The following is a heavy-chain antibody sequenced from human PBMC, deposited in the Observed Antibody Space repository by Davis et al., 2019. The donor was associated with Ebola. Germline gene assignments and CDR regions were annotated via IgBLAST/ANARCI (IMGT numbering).Heavy chain of an antibody. Sequence: GESLKISCAASGFSFSSYSMNWVRQAPGKGLEWVSAISGSGSNTYYADSVKGRFTITRDNAKNSLYLQMNSLRAEDTAVYYCASGLRYFDWLFQDAFDIWGQGTMVTVSS. CDR3: ASGLRYFDWLFQDAFDI. V-gene: IGHV3-21*01. D-gene: IGHD3-9*01. CDR1: GFSFSSYS. CDR2: ISGSGSNT. J-gene: IGHJ3*02.